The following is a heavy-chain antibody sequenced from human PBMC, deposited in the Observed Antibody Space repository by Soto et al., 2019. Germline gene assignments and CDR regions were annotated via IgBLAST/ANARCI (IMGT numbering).Heavy chain of an antibody. J-gene: IGHJ3*02. CDR1: GDSVSSISAA. Sequence: SQTLSLTCDISGDSVSSISAAWNLIRQSPSRGLEWLGRTYYRSKWIHEYTVSMESRITINPDTSKNQFSLKLSSVTAADTAVYYCARVGPGGHDAFDIWGQGTMVTVSS. CDR2: TYYRSKWIH. V-gene: IGHV6-1*01. D-gene: IGHD1-26*01. CDR3: ARVGPGGHDAFDI.